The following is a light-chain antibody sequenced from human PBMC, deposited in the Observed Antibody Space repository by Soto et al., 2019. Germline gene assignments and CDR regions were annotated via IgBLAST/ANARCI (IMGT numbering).Light chain of an antibody. Sequence: DIQITHSPSSLSDSALYRVTITCRASQGISTYLNWYQQKPGKAPKLLIYAASSLQTGVPSRFSGSGSGTDFSLTISSLQPEDFSTYYCQQSYSTPRTFGQGTKVDIK. CDR2: AAS. CDR3: QQSYSTPRT. V-gene: IGKV1-39*01. CDR1: QGISTY. J-gene: IGKJ1*01.